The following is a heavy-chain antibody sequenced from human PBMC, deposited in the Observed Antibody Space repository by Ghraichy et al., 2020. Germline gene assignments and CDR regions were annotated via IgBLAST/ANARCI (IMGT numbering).Heavy chain of an antibody. V-gene: IGHV3-48*02. D-gene: IGHD3-10*01. J-gene: IGHJ4*02. Sequence: LSLTCAASGFTFSLYSMCWVRQAPGKGLGWLAYISSSRTNIYYADSVKGRFTISRDNARNSLELQLNSLRDEDTAVYYCARDGYYGSGSHSDHWGQGPLVTV. CDR1: GFTFSLYS. CDR3: ARDGYYGSGSHSDH. CDR2: ISSSRTNI.